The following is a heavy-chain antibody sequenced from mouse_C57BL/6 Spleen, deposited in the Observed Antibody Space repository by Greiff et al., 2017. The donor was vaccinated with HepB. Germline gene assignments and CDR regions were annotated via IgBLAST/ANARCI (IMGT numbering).Heavy chain of an antibody. V-gene: IGHV6-6*01. CDR2: IRNKANNHAT. J-gene: IGHJ2*01. CDR1: GFTFSDAW. D-gene: IGHD3-2*02. Sequence: EVMLVESGGGLVQPGGSMKLSCAASGFTFSDAWMDWVRQSPEKGLEWVAEIRNKANNHATYYAESVKGRFTISRADSKSSVYLQMNSLRAEDTGIYYCSRHQTAQAEGYYFDYWGQGTTLTVSS. CDR3: SRHQTAQAEGYYFDY.